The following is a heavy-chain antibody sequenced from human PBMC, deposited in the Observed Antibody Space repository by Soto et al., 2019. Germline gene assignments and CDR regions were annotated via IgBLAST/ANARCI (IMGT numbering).Heavy chain of an antibody. CDR2: INAGIGNT. J-gene: IGHJ4*02. D-gene: IGHD3-22*01. CDR1: GYTFISYA. Sequence: SVKFSCKASGYTFISYAMHWVRQAPGQRLEWMGWINAGIGNTKYSQKFQGRVTITRDTSASTAYMELSSLRTEDTAVYYCAKDKKGRRSSGFYSDYWGQGTLVTVSS. CDR3: AKDKKGRRSSGFYSDY. V-gene: IGHV1-3*01.